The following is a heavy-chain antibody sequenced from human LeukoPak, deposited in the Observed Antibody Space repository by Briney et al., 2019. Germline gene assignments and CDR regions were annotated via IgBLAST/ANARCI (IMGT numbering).Heavy chain of an antibody. V-gene: IGHV1-2*04. Sequence: KPGASVKVSCKASGYTFINYGISWVRQAPGQGLEWMGWINPNSGGTNYAQKFQGWVTMTRDTSISTAYMELSRLRSDDTAVYYCARDFYPVAAADAGGMDVWGQGTTVTVSS. CDR1: GYTFINYG. D-gene: IGHD6-13*01. J-gene: IGHJ6*02. CDR2: INPNSGGT. CDR3: ARDFYPVAAADAGGMDV.